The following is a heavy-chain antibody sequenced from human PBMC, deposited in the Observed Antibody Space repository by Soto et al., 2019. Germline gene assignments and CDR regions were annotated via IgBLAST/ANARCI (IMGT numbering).Heavy chain of an antibody. CDR3: AKEYSSVSRGSFDY. D-gene: IGHD5-18*01. CDR2: ITGGGGRT. V-gene: IGHV3-23*01. J-gene: IGHJ4*02. CDR1: GFTFTNYA. Sequence: EVHLLEFGGGLVQPGGSLRLSCAASGFTFTNYAMNWVRQPPGKGLEWVSGITGGGGRTFYADSVKGRFTISRENSKNTVYLQMNNVRADDTAVYYCAKEYSSVSRGSFDYWGQGALVTVSS.